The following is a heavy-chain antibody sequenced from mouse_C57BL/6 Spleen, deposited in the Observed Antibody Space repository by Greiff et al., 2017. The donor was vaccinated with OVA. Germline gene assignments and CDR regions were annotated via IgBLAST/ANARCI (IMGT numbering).Heavy chain of an antibody. J-gene: IGHJ4*01. CDR3: ARGGDGYPYAMDY. V-gene: IGHV1-55*01. CDR2: IYPGSGST. CDR1: GYTFTSYW. Sequence: QVQLQQPGAELVKPGASVKMSCKASGYTFTSYWITWVKQRPGQGLEWIGDIYPGSGSTNYNEKFKSKATLTVDTSSSTAYMQLSSLTSEDSAVYYCARGGDGYPYAMDYWGQGTSVTVSS. D-gene: IGHD2-3*01.